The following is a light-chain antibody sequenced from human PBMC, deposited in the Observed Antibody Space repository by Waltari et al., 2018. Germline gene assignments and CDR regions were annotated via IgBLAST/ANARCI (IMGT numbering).Light chain of an antibody. CDR1: SGHSSNA. J-gene: IGLJ3*02. CDR3: QTGGHGTWV. CDR2: VNSDGSH. V-gene: IGLV4-69*01. Sequence: QLVLTQSPSASASLGAPVKLPCTLSSGHSSNATAWHQQQPEKGPRYLMKVNSDGSHSKGDEIPDRFSGSSSGAERYLTISSLQSEDEADYYCQTGGHGTWVFGGGTKLTVL.